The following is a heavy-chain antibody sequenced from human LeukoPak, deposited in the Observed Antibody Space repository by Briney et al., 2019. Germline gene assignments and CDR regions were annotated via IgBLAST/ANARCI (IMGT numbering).Heavy chain of an antibody. V-gene: IGHV3-64*01. CDR2: ISSNGGST. Sequence: GGSLRLSCAASGFTFSSYAMHWVRQAPGKGLEYVSAISSNGGSTYYANSVKGRFTISRDNSKNTLYLQMGSLRAEDMAVYCCARGRYSYGYYFDYWGQGTLVTVSS. CDR1: GFTFSSYA. J-gene: IGHJ4*02. D-gene: IGHD5-18*01. CDR3: ARGRYSYGYYFDY.